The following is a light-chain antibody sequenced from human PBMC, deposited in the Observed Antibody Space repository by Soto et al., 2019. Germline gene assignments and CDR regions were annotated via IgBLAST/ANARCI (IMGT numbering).Light chain of an antibody. CDR3: GSWTTYRPYV. CDR2: EVT. V-gene: IGLV2-14*01. CDR1: TSDIGNYNA. J-gene: IGLJ1*01. Sequence: QSALTQPASVSGSPGQSITIPCTVTTSDIGNYNAVSWYQQHPGKAPKLIIYEVTNRPSGVSDRFSGSKSGNTASLTISGLQAEDEADYYCGSWTTYRPYVFATGTKVTVL.